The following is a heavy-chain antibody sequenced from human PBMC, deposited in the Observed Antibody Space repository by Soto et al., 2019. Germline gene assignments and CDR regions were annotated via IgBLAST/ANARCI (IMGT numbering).Heavy chain of an antibody. D-gene: IGHD3-10*01. CDR3: ARGWFGPDV. V-gene: IGHV3-74*01. CDR2: IDNAGTDS. CDR1: GFTLSGRS. Sequence: EVQLVESGGGLVQPGGSLRLSCAASGFTLSGRSMHWVRQAPGKGLVWVSGIDNAGTDSTYADSVKGRFTSSRDNAKNTLYLEMNSLSVEATAVYYCARGWFGPDVWGKGTTVTVSS. J-gene: IGHJ6*04.